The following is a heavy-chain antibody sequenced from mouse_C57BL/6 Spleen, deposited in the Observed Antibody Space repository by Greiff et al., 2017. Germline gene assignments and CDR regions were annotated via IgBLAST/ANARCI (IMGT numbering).Heavy chain of an antibody. Sequence: VQLQQPGAELVRPGSSVKLSCKASGYTFTSYWMDWVKQRPGQGLEWIGNIYPSDSETHYNQKFKDKATLTVDKSSSTAYMQLSSLTSEDSAVYYCAREGYDAGAWFAYWGQGTLVTVSA. V-gene: IGHV1-61*01. D-gene: IGHD2-2*01. J-gene: IGHJ3*01. CDR2: IYPSDSET. CDR3: AREGYDAGAWFAY. CDR1: GYTFTSYW.